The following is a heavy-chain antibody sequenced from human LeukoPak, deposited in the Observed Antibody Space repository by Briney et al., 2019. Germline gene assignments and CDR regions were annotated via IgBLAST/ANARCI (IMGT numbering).Heavy chain of an antibody. CDR1: GFMFTRHT. J-gene: IGHJ3*02. D-gene: IGHD2-21*02. V-gene: IGHV1-18*01. CDR2: ISPYTGNT. Sequence: ASVKVSCRASGFMFTRHTISWLRQAPGQGLEWVGWISPYTGNTNYAQKVQGRVTMTTDASTNSAYMELRSLRSDDTAMYYCARVMMTVVTAHAFEIWGLGTMVTVSS. CDR3: ARVMMTVVTAHAFEI.